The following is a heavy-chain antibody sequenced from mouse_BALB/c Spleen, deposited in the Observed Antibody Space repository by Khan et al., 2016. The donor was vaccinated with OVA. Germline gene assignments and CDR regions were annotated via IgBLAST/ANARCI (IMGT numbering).Heavy chain of an antibody. CDR2: INPFSGGP. CDR3: TRHGCVGWYNY. Sequence: VQLKQSGPELMKPGASVKISCKASGYSFTTYYIHWVMQSHGKSLEWIGCINPFSGGPTYTQNFKGQVTLTVDTSSSTAYLHLSNLTSEDSADYDCTRHGCVGWYNYWGQGTLVTVSA. V-gene: IGHV1-42*01. D-gene: IGHD2-2*01. CDR1: GYSFTTYY. J-gene: IGHJ3*01.